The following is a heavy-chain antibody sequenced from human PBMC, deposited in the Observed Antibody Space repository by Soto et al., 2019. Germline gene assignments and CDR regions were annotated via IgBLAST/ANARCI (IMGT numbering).Heavy chain of an antibody. D-gene: IGHD5-18*01. V-gene: IGHV4-4*02. CDR1: GGSISSSNW. CDR3: ASVSEDTAMVTYYYYGMDV. CDR2: IYHSGST. Sequence: SETLSLTCAVSGGSISSSNWWSWVRQPPGKGLEWIGEIYHSGSTNYNPSLKSRVTISVDKSKNQFSLKLSSVTAADTAVYYCASVSEDTAMVTYYYYGMDVWGQGTTVTISS. J-gene: IGHJ6*02.